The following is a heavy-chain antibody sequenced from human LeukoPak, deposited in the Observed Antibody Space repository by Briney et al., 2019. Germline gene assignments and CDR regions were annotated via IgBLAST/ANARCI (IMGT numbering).Heavy chain of an antibody. CDR1: GGSISSGGYY. V-gene: IGHV4-31*03. CDR2: IYYSGSP. CDR3: ARTRRPVAVAGPYYFDY. D-gene: IGHD6-19*01. J-gene: IGHJ4*02. Sequence: SQTLSLTCTVSGGSISSGGYYWSWTRQHPGKGLEWIGYIYYSGSPYYNPSLKSRVTISVDTSKNQFSLKLSSVTAADTAVYYCARTRRPVAVAGPYYFDYWGQGTLVTVSS.